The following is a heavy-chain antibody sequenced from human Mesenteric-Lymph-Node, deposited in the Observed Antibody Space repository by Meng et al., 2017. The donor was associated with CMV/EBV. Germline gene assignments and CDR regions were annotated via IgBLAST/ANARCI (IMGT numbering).Heavy chain of an antibody. CDR2: ISSSSNYL. Sequence: GESLKISCAASGFTFSSYSMNWVRQAPGKGLEWVSFISSSSNYLYYTDSVKGRFTISRDNAKNSLYLQMNSLRVEDTAVYYCARMEGYYAMDVWGQGTTVTVSS. CDR1: GFTFSSYS. CDR3: ARMEGYYAMDV. V-gene: IGHV3-21*01. J-gene: IGHJ6*02. D-gene: IGHD3-3*01.